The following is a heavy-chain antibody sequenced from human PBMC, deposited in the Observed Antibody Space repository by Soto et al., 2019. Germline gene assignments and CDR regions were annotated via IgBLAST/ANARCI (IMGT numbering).Heavy chain of an antibody. Sequence: QVQLVESGGGVVQPGRSLRLSCAASGFTFSSYGMHWVRQAPGKGLEWVAVISYDGSNKYYADSVKGRFTISRDNSKNTLYLQMNSLRAEVTAVYYCAKGGWSFHYWGQGTLVTVSS. D-gene: IGHD2-15*01. CDR1: GFTFSSYG. CDR3: AKGGWSFHY. CDR2: ISYDGSNK. J-gene: IGHJ4*02. V-gene: IGHV3-30*18.